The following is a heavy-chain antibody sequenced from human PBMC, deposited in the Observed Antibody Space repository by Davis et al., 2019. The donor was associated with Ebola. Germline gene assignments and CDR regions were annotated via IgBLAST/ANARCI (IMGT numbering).Heavy chain of an antibody. Sequence: GESLKISCAASGFTFSNYSMNWVRQAPGKGLEWVSSISSSSSYIYYADSVKGRFTLSRDNAKNSLYLQMNGLTAEDTAVYYCARDYSWKLDYWGQGILVTVSS. J-gene: IGHJ4*02. CDR1: GFTFSNYS. D-gene: IGHD1-1*01. CDR2: ISSSSSYI. V-gene: IGHV3-21*01. CDR3: ARDYSWKLDY.